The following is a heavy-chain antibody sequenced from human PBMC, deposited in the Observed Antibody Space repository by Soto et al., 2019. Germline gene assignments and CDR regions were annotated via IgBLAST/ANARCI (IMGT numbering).Heavy chain of an antibody. J-gene: IGHJ4*02. CDR1: GYSFTSYW. V-gene: IGHV5-51*01. CDR2: IYPGDSDT. D-gene: IGHD2-15*01. CDR3: ARRRFPDIVVVVAATEYYFDY. Sequence: GESLKISCNGSGYSFTSYWIGWVRQVPWKGLEWMGIIYPGDSDTRYSPSFQGQVTISADKSISTAYLQWSSLKASDTAMYYCARRRFPDIVVVVAATEYYFDYWGQGTLVTVSS.